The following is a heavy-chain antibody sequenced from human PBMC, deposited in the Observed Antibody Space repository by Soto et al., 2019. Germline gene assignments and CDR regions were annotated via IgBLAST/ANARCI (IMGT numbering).Heavy chain of an antibody. CDR3: AREGASGAFDY. Sequence: SETLSLTCTVSGGSIRSYYWSWIRQPPGKGLEWIGYIYYSGSTNYNPSLKSRVTISVDTSKNQFSLKLSSVTAADTAVYYCAREGASGAFDYWGQGTLVTVSS. CDR1: GGSIRSYY. V-gene: IGHV4-59*12. J-gene: IGHJ4*02. CDR2: IYYSGST. D-gene: IGHD1-1*01.